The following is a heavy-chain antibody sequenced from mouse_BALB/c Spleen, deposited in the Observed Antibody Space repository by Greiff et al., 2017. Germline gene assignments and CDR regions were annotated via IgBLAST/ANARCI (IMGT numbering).Heavy chain of an antibody. J-gene: IGHJ3*01. Sequence: VKLMESGPGLVPPSQSLSITCTVAGFSLTSYGVHWVRQSPGKGLEWLGVIWSGGSTDYNAAFISRLSISKDNSKSQVFFKMNILQAKDTAIYYCARSSPSFAYWGEGPLVTVSA. V-gene: IGHV2-2*02. CDR2: IWSGGST. CDR3: ARSSPSFAY. D-gene: IGHD6-1*01. CDR1: GFSLTSYG.